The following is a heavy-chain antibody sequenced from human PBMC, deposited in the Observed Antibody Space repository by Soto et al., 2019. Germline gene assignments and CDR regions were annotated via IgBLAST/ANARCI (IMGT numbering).Heavy chain of an antibody. J-gene: IGHJ4*02. D-gene: IGHD1-26*01. CDR2: INADGSDR. Sequence: PGGSLRLSCSTSGFTFEDYAVHWVRQSSRKGLEWVSFINADGSDRYYADSVEGRFTISRDNTKGSFYLQMDRLRLEDTAIYYCAKAKFYFDSSPFDSWGQGTLVTVSS. V-gene: IGHV3-43D*04. CDR3: AKAKFYFDSSPFDS. CDR1: GFTFEDYA.